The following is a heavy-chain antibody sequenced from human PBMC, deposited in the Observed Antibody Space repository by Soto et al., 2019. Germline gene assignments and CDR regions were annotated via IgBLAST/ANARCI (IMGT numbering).Heavy chain of an antibody. CDR3: VRVLDSSWYADL. CDR1: VGSVSNASFY. J-gene: IGHJ2*01. D-gene: IGHD3-22*01. Sequence: QVQLQESGPGLVKPSETLSLTCSVSVGSVSNASFYWTWIRQAPGPGPEYIGYIFYTGVTNYNPSLSSRVTISLDTSKNHFSLKLNSMTAADTAVYYCVRVLDSSWYADLWGRGTLVTVSS. V-gene: IGHV4-61*03. CDR2: IFYTGVT.